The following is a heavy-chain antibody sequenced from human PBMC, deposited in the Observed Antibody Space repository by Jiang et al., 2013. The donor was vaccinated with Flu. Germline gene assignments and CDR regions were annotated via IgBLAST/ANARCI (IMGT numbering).Heavy chain of an antibody. V-gene: IGHV3-33*08. Sequence: RSLRLSCAASGFTFSSYGMHWVRQAPGKGLEWVAIIWYDGSNKYYADSVKGRFTISRDNSKNTLYVQMNSLRAEDTAVYYCARGGLAARPDYWGQGTLVTVSS. CDR3: ARGGLAARPDY. J-gene: IGHJ4*02. CDR1: GFTFSSYG. CDR2: IWYDGSNK. D-gene: IGHD6-6*01.